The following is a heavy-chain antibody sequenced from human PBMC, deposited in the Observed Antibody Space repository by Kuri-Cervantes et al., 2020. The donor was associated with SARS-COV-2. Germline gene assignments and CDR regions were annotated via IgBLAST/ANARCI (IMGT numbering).Heavy chain of an antibody. V-gene: IGHV3-23*01. CDR2: LSVSGGNT. Sequence: GESLKISCAASGFTFSSYAVTWVRQAPGKGLEWVPSLSVSGGNTYYADSVKGRFTISRDNSRNTLYLQMNSLSAEDTAVYYCAKDLAVAGSEDDSWGQGTLVTVSS. CDR3: AKDLAVAGSEDDS. J-gene: IGHJ4*02. CDR1: GFTFSSYA. D-gene: IGHD6-19*01.